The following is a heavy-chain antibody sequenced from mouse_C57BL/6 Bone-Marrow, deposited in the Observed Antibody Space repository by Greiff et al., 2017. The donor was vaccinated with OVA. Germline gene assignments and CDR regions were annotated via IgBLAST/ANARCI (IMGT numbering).Heavy chain of an antibody. CDR1: GFTFSSYA. CDR3: TRDRGYGSTFSY. CDR2: ISSGGDYI. D-gene: IGHD1-1*01. J-gene: IGHJ3*01. V-gene: IGHV5-9-1*02. Sequence: EVKLVESGEGLVKPGGSLKLSCAASGFTFSSYAMSWVRQTPEKRLEWVAYISSGGDYIYYADTVKGRVTISRDNARNTLYLQMSSLKSEDTAMYYCTRDRGYGSTFSYWGQGTLVTVSA.